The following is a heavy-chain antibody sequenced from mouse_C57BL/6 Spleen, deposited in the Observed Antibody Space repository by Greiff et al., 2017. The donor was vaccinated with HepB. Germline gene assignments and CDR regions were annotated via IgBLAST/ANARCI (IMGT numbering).Heavy chain of an antibody. CDR3: ARSTYYGSSYYFDC. V-gene: IGHV1-19*01. J-gene: IGHJ2*01. CDR1: GYTFTDYY. Sequence: EVQLQESGPVLVKPGASVRLSCKASGYTFTDYYMNWVKQSHGKSLEWIGVINPYNGDTSYNQKFKGKATLTVDTSSSTAYMELNSLTSEDSAVYYCARSTYYGSSYYFDCWGQGTTLTVSS. D-gene: IGHD1-1*01. CDR2: INPYNGDT.